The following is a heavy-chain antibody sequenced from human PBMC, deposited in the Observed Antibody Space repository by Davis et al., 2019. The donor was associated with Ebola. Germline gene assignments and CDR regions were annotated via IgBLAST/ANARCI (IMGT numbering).Heavy chain of an antibody. CDR3: AKGGTRPGSSYYYYYYMDV. J-gene: IGHJ6*03. CDR2: ISYDGSNK. CDR1: GFTFSSYA. Sequence: GESLKISCAASGFTFSSYAMHWVRQAPGKGLEWVAVISYDGSNKYYADPVKGRFPISRDNSKNTLYLQMNSLRAEDTAVYYCAKGGTRPGSSYYYYYYMDVWGKGTTVTVSS. V-gene: IGHV3-30-3*01. D-gene: IGHD3-10*01.